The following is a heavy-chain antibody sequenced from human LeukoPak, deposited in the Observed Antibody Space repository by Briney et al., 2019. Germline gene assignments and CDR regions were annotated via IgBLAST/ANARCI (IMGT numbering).Heavy chain of an antibody. J-gene: IGHJ4*02. CDR3: AKDLHPMVGAKTFDC. Sequence: SGGSLRLSCAASGSTLSTYGMHWVGQAPGKGLDWVAFIRSDGSNKYYADSVKGRFTISRDTSKNTLFVEINSLRAEDTAVYYCAKDLHPMVGAKTFDCWGQGTLVTVSS. CDR2: IRSDGSNK. D-gene: IGHD1-26*01. CDR1: GSTLSTYG. V-gene: IGHV3-30*02.